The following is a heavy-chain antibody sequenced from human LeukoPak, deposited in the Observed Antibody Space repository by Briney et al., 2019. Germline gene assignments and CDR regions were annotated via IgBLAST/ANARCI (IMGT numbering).Heavy chain of an antibody. V-gene: IGHV3-53*01. J-gene: IGHJ3*02. CDR1: GFTVSSNY. CDR3: ARVGAATYAFDI. CDR2: IYSGGST. D-gene: IGHD3-16*01. Sequence: PGGSLRLSWAASGFTVSSNYMSWVRQAPGKGLEWVSVIYSGGSTYYADSVKGRFTISRDNAKNTQYRQMNSLRAEDTAVYYCARVGAATYAFDIWGQGTMVTVSS.